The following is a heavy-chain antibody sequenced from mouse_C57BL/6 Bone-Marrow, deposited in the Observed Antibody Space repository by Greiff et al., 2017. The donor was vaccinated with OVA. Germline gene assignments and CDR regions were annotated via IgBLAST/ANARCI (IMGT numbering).Heavy chain of an antibody. CDR2: IHPSDSDT. CDR3: ARSVLCYYAMDY. D-gene: IGHD6-1*01. Sequence: QVQLQQPGAELVKPGASVKVSCKASGYTFTRYWMHWVKQRPGQGLEWIGRIHPSDSDTNYNQKFKGKATLTVDKSSSTAYMQLSSLTSEDSAVYFCARSVLCYYAMDYWGQGTSVTVSS. V-gene: IGHV1-74*01. CDR1: GYTFTRYW. J-gene: IGHJ4*01.